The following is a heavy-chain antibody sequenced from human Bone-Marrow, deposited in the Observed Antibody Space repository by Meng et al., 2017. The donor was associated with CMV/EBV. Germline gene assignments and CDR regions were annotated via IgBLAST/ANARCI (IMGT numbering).Heavy chain of an antibody. J-gene: IGHJ6*02. V-gene: IGHV4-59*01. CDR2: IYYSGST. D-gene: IGHD3-3*01. Sequence: SETLSLTCTVSGGSISSYYWSWIRHPPGKGLEWIGYIYYSGSTNYNPSLKSRVTISVDTSKNQFSLKLSSVTAADTAVYYCARDRYYDFWSGPSQGMDVWGQGTTVTVSS. CDR3: ARDRYYDFWSGPSQGMDV. CDR1: GGSISSYY.